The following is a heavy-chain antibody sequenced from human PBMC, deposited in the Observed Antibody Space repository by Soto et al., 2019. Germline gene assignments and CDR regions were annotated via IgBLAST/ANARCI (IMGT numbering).Heavy chain of an antibody. J-gene: IGHJ6*03. D-gene: IGHD2-15*01. Sequence: ASVKVSCKASGYTFTGYYMHWVRQAPGQGLEWMGWISAYNGNTNYAQKLQGRVTMTTDTSTSTAFMELRSLRSDDTAVYYCARASSDIVVVVAAGYYYMDVWGKGTTVTVSS. CDR3: ARASSDIVVVVAAGYYYMDV. CDR2: ISAYNGNT. V-gene: IGHV1-18*04. CDR1: GYTFTGYY.